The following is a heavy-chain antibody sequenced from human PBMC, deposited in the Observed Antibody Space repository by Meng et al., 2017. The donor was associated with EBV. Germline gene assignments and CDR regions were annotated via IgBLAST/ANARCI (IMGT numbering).Heavy chain of an antibody. CDR1: GFSLSTRGVG. CDR3: AHIIAARPFDY. D-gene: IGHD6-6*01. V-gene: IGHV2-5*02. Sequence: TLNYSGPTLVNPTQTLTLTCTFSGFSLSTRGVGVGWIRQPPGKALEWLALIYWDDDKRYSPSLKSRLTITKDTSKNQVVLTMTNMDPVDAATYYCAHIIAARPFDYWGQGTLVTASS. J-gene: IGHJ4*02. CDR2: IYWDDDK.